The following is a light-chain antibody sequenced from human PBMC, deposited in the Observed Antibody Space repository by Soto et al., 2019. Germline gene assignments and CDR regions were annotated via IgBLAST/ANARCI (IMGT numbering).Light chain of an antibody. CDR2: SAS. CDR1: QGIRNE. Sequence: AIQMTQSPSSVSASVGDRVTITCRASQGIRNELGWYQQKPGKAPKLLIYSASSRQSGVPSRFRGSGPGTDFFLTISGLQPEDFATYFCLQDFTYPRPFGQGTRWIS. V-gene: IGKV1-6*01. CDR3: LQDFTYPRP. J-gene: IGKJ1*01.